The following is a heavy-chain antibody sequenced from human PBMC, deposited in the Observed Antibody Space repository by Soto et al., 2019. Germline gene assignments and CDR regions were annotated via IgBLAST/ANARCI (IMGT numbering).Heavy chain of an antibody. V-gene: IGHV3-74*01. CDR1: GFTFSGDW. CDR3: TRDTFGARDY. J-gene: IGHJ4*02. D-gene: IGHD3-10*01. Sequence: EVQLVESGGGLVQPGGSLRLSCTDSGFTFSGDWMHWVRQAPGKGLVWVSRIDPYETGISYADSVKGRFTISRDNAQSTLYLQMNSLRVEDTAVYYCTRDTFGARDYWGQGTLVTVSS. CDR2: IDPYETGI.